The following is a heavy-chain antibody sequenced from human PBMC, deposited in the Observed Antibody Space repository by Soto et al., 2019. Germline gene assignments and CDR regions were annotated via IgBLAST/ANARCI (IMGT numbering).Heavy chain of an antibody. CDR2: INHSGST. Sequence: SETLSLTCAVYGGSFSCYYWSWIRQPPGKGLEWIGEINHSGSTNYNPSLKSRVTISVDTSKNQFSLKLSSVTAADTAVYYCARXRGRYFDWLLSGYYFDYWGQGTLVTVSS. J-gene: IGHJ4*02. CDR1: GGSFSCYY. D-gene: IGHD3-9*01. V-gene: IGHV4-34*01. CDR3: ARXRGRYFDWLLSGYYFDY.